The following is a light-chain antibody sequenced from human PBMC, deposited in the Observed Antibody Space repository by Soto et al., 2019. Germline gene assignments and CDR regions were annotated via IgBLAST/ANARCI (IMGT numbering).Light chain of an antibody. CDR2: TAS. CDR1: QNIATY. Sequence: DIQMTQSPSSLSASVGDRVTITCRASQNIATYLNWYQQTPGKAPKXLIYTASTLQSGVPSRFSVSGSGTDFTITISSLQPEDCETFYCQQSYNTPLTFGGGTKVDIK. J-gene: IGKJ4*01. CDR3: QQSYNTPLT. V-gene: IGKV1-39*01.